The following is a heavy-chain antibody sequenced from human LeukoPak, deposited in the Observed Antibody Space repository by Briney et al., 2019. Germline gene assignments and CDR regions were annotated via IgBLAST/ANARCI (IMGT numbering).Heavy chain of an antibody. V-gene: IGHV4-4*07. Sequence: SETLSLTCIVSGDSISSYYWSWIRQPAGKGLEWIGRMYPSGSTDYKPSLMSRVTLSVDTSKNQISLKLSSATAADTAVYYCARADPSNDAFDIWGQGTMVIVSS. D-gene: IGHD6-6*01. CDR1: GDSISSYY. J-gene: IGHJ3*02. CDR3: ARADPSNDAFDI. CDR2: MYPSGST.